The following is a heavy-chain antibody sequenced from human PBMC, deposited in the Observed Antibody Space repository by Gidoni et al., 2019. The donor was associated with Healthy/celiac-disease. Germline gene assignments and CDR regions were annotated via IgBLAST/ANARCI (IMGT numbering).Heavy chain of an antibody. D-gene: IGHD6-13*01. J-gene: IGHJ3*02. CDR2: IYWNDDK. CDR3: AQYPEYSSSWFMGAFDI. V-gene: IGHV2-5*01. Sequence: QITLKESGPTLVKPTQTLTLTCTFSGFSLSTSGVGVGWIRQPPGKALEWLALIYWNDDKRYSPSLKSRLTITKDTSKNQVVLTMTNMDPVDTATYYCAQYPEYSSSWFMGAFDIWGQGTMVTVSS. CDR1: GFSLSTSGVG.